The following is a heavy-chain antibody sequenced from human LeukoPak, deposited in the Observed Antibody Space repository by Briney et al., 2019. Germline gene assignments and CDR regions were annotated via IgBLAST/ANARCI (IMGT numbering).Heavy chain of an antibody. J-gene: IGHJ4*02. CDR3: AKDQSRYYDSSGYYLFDY. V-gene: IGHV3-23*01. Sequence: PGGSLRLSCAASGFTFSSYGMSWVRQAPGKGLEWVSAISGSGGSTYYADSVKGRFTISRDNSKNTLYLQMNSLRAEDTAVYYCAKDQSRYYDSSGYYLFDYWGQGTLVTVSS. CDR1: GFTFSSYG. D-gene: IGHD3-22*01. CDR2: ISGSGGST.